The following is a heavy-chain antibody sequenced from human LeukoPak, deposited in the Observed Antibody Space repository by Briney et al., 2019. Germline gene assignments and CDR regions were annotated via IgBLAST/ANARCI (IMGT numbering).Heavy chain of an antibody. Sequence: PGGSLRLSCAASGFTFSSYWMAWVRQAPGKGLEWVAHVKQDGSETYCVDSVKGRYTISRDNAQNSLYLQMNSLRAEDTAVYYCVRDYYGSGSFDYWGQGTLVTVPS. J-gene: IGHJ4*02. V-gene: IGHV3-7*01. D-gene: IGHD3-10*01. CDR3: VRDYYGSGSFDY. CDR2: VKQDGSET. CDR1: GFTFSSYW.